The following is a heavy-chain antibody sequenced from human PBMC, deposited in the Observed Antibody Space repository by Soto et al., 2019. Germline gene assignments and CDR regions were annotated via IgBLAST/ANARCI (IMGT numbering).Heavy chain of an antibody. CDR1: GFTFSSYA. Sequence: GGSLRLSCAASGFTFSSYAMSWVRQAPGKGLEWVSAIGGSGGSTYYADSVKGRFTISRDNSKNTLYLQMNSLRAEDTAVYYCEGYGGSKVDYWGQGTLVTVSS. V-gene: IGHV3-23*01. CDR3: EGYGGSKVDY. CDR2: IGGSGGST. D-gene: IGHD2-15*01. J-gene: IGHJ4*02.